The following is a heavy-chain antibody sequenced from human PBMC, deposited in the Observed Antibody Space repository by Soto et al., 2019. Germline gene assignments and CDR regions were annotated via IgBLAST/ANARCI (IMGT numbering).Heavy chain of an antibody. D-gene: IGHD2-21*02. Sequence: GGSLRLSCTASGFTFDHYALSWVRQAPGKGLEWVGFIRSKAYGGTIEYAASVRGRFTISRDDSKSIAYLQMNISKTEDTALYYCPPEMEVTWLPLPFLDSWGQGTLVTASS. J-gene: IGHJ4*02. CDR2: IRSKAYGGTI. V-gene: IGHV3-49*04. CDR3: PPEMEVTWLPLPFLDS. CDR1: GFTFDHYA.